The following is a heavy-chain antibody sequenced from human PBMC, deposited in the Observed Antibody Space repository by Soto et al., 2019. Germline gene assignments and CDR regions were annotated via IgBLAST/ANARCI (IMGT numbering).Heavy chain of an antibody. CDR1: GFDFSTYA. D-gene: IGHD6-13*01. CDR2: IINSGATT. V-gene: IGHV3-23*01. Sequence: GGSLRLSCAASGFDFSTYAMTWVRQAPGKGLEWVSAIINSGATTYYADSVKGRFTISRDNSRNTLYLQMNSLRSDDTAVYYCARDEGIAAAGNVFDYWGQGTLVTVSS. J-gene: IGHJ4*02. CDR3: ARDEGIAAAGNVFDY.